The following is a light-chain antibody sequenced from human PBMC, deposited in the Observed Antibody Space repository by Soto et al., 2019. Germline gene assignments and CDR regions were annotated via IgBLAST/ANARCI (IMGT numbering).Light chain of an antibody. CDR3: SSYAGSNAVL. J-gene: IGLJ2*01. Sequence: QSALTQPPSASGSPGQSVTIYCTGTSSDVGGYNYVSWYQQHPGKAPKVRIYEVSNRPSGVPDRFSGSKSGNTASLAVSGLKAEDEAYYYCSSYAGSNAVLFGGGNKVTVL. CDR2: EVS. V-gene: IGLV2-8*01. CDR1: SSDVGGYNY.